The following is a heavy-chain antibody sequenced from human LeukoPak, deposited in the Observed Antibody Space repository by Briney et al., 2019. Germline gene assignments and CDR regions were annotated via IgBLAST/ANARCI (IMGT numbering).Heavy chain of an antibody. Sequence: ASVKVSCKASGGTFSSYAISWVRQAPGQGLEWMGRIIPILGIANYAQKFQGRVTIAADKSTSTAYMELSSLRSEDMAVYYCARDRGGWLQRSHYFDYWGQGTLVTVSS. CDR1: GGTFSSYA. V-gene: IGHV1-69*04. CDR2: IIPILGIA. CDR3: ARDRGGWLQRSHYFDY. D-gene: IGHD3-10*01. J-gene: IGHJ4*02.